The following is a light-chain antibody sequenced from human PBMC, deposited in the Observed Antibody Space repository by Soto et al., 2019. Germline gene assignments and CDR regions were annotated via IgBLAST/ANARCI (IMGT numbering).Light chain of an antibody. J-gene: IGKJ1*01. V-gene: IGKV3-20*01. CDR3: QQYRNWPWT. Sequence: EIVLTQSPGTLSLSPGQRATLSCRASQSLSSTYLAWYQQKPGQPPRLLIYGASSRATGIPDRFSGSGSGTDFTLTISRLEPEDFAVYYCQQYRNWPWTFGQGTKVDIK. CDR1: QSLSSTY. CDR2: GAS.